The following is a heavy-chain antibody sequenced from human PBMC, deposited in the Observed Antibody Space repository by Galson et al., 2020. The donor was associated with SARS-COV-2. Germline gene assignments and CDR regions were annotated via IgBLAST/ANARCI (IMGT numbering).Heavy chain of an antibody. Sequence: SQASETLSLTCAVYGGSFSGYYWSWIRQPPGKGLEWIGEINHSGITNYNPSRKSRVTISIDTSNNQFSLKLYSVAAADTAVYYCARSHYDDSRSDYRRYFDLWGRGTLVTVSS. CDR2: INHSGIT. J-gene: IGHJ2*01. V-gene: IGHV4-34*01. CDR3: ARSHYDDSRSDYRRYFDL. CDR1: GGSFSGYY. D-gene: IGHD3-10*01.